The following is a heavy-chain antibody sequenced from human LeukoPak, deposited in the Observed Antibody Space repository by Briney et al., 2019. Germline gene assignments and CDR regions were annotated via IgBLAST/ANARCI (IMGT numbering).Heavy chain of an antibody. V-gene: IGHV3-23*01. D-gene: IGHD4-17*01. CDR2: IGGIGAST. J-gene: IGHJ4*02. CDR3: AKNSPGGDYVNDY. CDR1: GFTFSSHA. Sequence: GGSLRLSCAASGFTFSSHAMTWVRQAPGKGLEWVSSIGGIGASTYYADSVKGRFTISRDNSKNTLYLQMNSLRAEDTAVYYCAKNSPGGDYVNDYWGQGTLVTVSS.